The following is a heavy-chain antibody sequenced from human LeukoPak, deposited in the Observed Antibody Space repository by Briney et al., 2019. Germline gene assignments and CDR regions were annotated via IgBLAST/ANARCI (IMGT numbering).Heavy chain of an antibody. CDR2: ISSSGSTI. V-gene: IGHV3-48*03. CDR3: ARDWDGHSGSYYDFDY. Sequence: GGSLRLSCAASGFTLSSYEMNWVRQAPGKGLEWVSYISSSGSTIYYADSVKGRFTISRDNAKNSLYLQMNSLRAEDTAVYYCARDWDGHSGSYYDFDYWGQGTLVTVSS. CDR1: GFTLSSYE. D-gene: IGHD1-26*01. J-gene: IGHJ4*02.